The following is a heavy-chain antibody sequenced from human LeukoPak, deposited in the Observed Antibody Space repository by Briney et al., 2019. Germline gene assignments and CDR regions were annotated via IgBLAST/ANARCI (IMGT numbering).Heavy chain of an antibody. D-gene: IGHD4-11*01. CDR3: ARGFGTVTARAYMDV. J-gene: IGHJ6*03. CDR1: GGTLNCYA. V-gene: IGHV1-8*02. Sequence: GSAVTVSCKYSGGTLNCYAINWVRQVSGQGLEWMGCMNTNNDNTGYAQKLQGRVTMTRSISISTAYMELSSLRSEDTAVYYCARGFGTVTARAYMDVWGKGTTVTVSS. CDR2: MNTNNDNT.